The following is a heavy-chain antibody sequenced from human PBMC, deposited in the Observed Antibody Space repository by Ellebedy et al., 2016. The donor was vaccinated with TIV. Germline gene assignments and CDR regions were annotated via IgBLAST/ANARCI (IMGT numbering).Heavy chain of an antibody. J-gene: IGHJ6*02. Sequence: SETLSLXXTVSGGSISSSGYYWGWIRQPPGKGLEWIGSIYYSGRTHYNPSLKSRVTISVDTSKNQFSLRLSSVTAADTAVYYCARFRSGTVVAPAHYGMDVWGQGTTVTVSS. D-gene: IGHD2-2*01. CDR2: IYYSGRT. CDR3: ARFRSGTVVAPAHYGMDV. V-gene: IGHV4-39*01. CDR1: GGSISSSGYY.